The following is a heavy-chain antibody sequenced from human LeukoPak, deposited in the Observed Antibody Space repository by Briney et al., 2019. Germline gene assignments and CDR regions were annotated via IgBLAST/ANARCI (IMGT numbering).Heavy chain of an antibody. CDR3: ASESSGYDSGGFDY. D-gene: IGHD5-12*01. J-gene: IGHJ4*02. CDR2: INHSGST. Sequence: SETLSLTCAVYGGSFSGYYWSWIRQPPGKGLEWIGEINHSGSTNYNPSLKSRVTISVDTSKNQFSLKLSSVTAADTAVYYCASESSGYDSGGFDYWGQGTLVTVSS. V-gene: IGHV4-34*01. CDR1: GGSFSGYY.